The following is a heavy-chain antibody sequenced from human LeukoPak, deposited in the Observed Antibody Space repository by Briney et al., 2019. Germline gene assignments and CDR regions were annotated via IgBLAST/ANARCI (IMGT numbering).Heavy chain of an antibody. Sequence: SETLSLTCTVSGGFISSSSYYWGWIRQPPGKGLEWIGYIYYSGSTNYNPSLKSRVTISVDTSKNQFSLKLSSVTAADTAVYYCARVLRFLEQTYYMDVWGKGTTVTVSS. CDR3: ARVLRFLEQTYYMDV. CDR1: GGFISSSSYY. V-gene: IGHV4-61*05. D-gene: IGHD3-3*01. J-gene: IGHJ6*03. CDR2: IYYSGST.